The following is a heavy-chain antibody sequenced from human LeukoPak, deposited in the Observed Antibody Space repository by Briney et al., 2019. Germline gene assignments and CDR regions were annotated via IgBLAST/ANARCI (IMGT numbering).Heavy chain of an antibody. CDR3: AKDPDGYSYYMDV. V-gene: IGHV1-2*02. CDR1: GYTFTGYY. J-gene: IGHJ6*03. Sequence: ASVKVSCKASGYTFTGYYMHWVRQAPGQGLEWMGWINPNSGGTNYAQKFQGRVTMTRDTSISTAYMELSRLRSDDTAVYYCAKDPDGYSYYMDVWGKGTTVTVSS. D-gene: IGHD5-18*01. CDR2: INPNSGGT.